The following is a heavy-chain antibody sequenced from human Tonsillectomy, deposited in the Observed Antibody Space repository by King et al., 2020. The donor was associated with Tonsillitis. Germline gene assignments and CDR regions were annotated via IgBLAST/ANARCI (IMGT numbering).Heavy chain of an antibody. CDR2: VSGSGGTT. D-gene: IGHD3-9*01. J-gene: IGHJ4*02. CDR3: AKVNYDILTHFDY. Sequence: VQLVESGGGLVQPGGSLRLSCAASGFTFSSYVMSWVRPAPGKGLEWVSTVSGSGGTTYYADSVKGRFTISRDNSKNTLYLQMNSLRAEDTAIYYCAKVNYDILTHFDYWGQGTLVTVSS. V-gene: IGHV3-23*04. CDR1: GFTFSSYV.